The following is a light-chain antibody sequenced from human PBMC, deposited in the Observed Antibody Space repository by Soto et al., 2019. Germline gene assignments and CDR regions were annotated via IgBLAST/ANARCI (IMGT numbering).Light chain of an antibody. V-gene: IGKV3-11*01. J-gene: IGKJ4*01. CDR3: QQYGYLVT. CDR1: QSVSNY. CDR2: DAS. Sequence: EIVLTQSPATLSLSPGDRATLSCRASQSVSNYLAWYQHKPGQAPRLLIYDASTRATGVPARFSGSGSGTEFTLTISRLEPEDFAMYYCQQYGYLVTFGGGTKVDIK.